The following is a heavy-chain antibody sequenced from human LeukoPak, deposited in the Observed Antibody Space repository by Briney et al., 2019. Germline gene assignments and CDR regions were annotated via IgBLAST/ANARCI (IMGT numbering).Heavy chain of an antibody. D-gene: IGHD1-26*01. CDR3: ARDSTWEPGAFDY. J-gene: IGHJ4*02. Sequence: GGSLRLSCAASGFTFSSYAMHWVRQAPGKGLEWVAVISYDGSNKYYADSVKGRFTISRDNSKNTLYLQMNSLRAEDTAVYYCARDSTWEPGAFDYWGQGTLVTVSS. CDR1: GFTFSSYA. CDR2: ISYDGSNK. V-gene: IGHV3-30-3*01.